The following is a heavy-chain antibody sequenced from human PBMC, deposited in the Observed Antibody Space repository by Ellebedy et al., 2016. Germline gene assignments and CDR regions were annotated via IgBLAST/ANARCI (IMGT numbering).Heavy chain of an antibody. CDR1: GFSISSGFY. D-gene: IGHD2-15*01. V-gene: IGHV4-38-2*02. J-gene: IGHJ4*02. CDR3: AREDCIGGRCLSSYYFDY. CDR2: MYHNGHT. Sequence: SETLSLXXAVSGFSISSGFYWGWIRQPPGKGLEWIGSMYHNGHTLYNLSLRSRVTISIDTSKNQLSLKLSSVTATDTAVYYCAREDCIGGRCLSSYYFDYWGQGALVTVSS.